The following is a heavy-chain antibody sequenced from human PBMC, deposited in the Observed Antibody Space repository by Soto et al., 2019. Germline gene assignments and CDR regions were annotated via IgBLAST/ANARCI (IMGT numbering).Heavy chain of an antibody. CDR2: MNPISGNT. V-gene: IGHV1-8*02. D-gene: IGHD2-15*01. Sequence: ASVKISCKASGGTCSSYAISWVRQAPGQGLEWMGWMNPISGNTSHAQKFQGRVTMTRNTSINTAYMELNSLRSEDAAVYYCARSCSGGSCYGSFCDYWGQGTLVTVSS. J-gene: IGHJ4*02. CDR1: GGTCSSYA. CDR3: ARSCSGGSCYGSFCDY.